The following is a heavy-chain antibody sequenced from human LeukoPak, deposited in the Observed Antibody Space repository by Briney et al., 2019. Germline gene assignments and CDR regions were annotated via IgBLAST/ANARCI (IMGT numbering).Heavy chain of an antibody. CDR1: GFTFSIYA. CDR3: AKGRTEYAYTSDALDV. J-gene: IGHJ3*01. Sequence: GGSLRLSCAASGFTFSIYAMSWVRQAPGKGLEWVSTLTFSGGSTYYADSVKGRFTISRDNSKNTLYLQMNSLRAEDTVVYYCAKGRTEYAYTSDALDVWGHGTKITVSS. V-gene: IGHV3-23*01. CDR2: LTFSGGST. D-gene: IGHD2-2*02.